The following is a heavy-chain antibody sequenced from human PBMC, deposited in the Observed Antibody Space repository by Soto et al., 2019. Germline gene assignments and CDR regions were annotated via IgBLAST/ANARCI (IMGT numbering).Heavy chain of an antibody. J-gene: IGHJ5*02. CDR1: GFTLSNYA. Sequence: GGSLRLSCAASGFTLSNYAVRWVLQAPGKGLEWVSTFSGTGGYKYYADSVKGRFTISRDDSKNTLFLHMNSLRAAETAVYYCARGQRALITYGPFDPWGQGTLVTVSS. CDR2: FSGTGGYK. CDR3: ARGQRALITYGPFDP. D-gene: IGHD4-17*01. V-gene: IGHV3-23*01.